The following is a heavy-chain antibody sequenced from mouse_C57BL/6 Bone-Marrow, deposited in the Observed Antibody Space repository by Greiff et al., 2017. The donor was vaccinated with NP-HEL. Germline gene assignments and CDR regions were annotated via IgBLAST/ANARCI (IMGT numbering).Heavy chain of an antibody. J-gene: IGHJ1*03. D-gene: IGHD1-1*01. CDR2: IYIGNGYT. CDR1: GYTFTSYG. Sequence: VQLKQSGAELVRPGSSVKMSCKTSGYTFTSYGINWVKQRPGQGLEWIGYIYIGNGYTEYNEKIKGKDTLTSDTSSLTAYMQLSSLTSEDSAIYFCARSYYYYGSSYVWYFDVWGTGTTVTVSS. V-gene: IGHV1-58*01. CDR3: ARSYYYYGSSYVWYFDV.